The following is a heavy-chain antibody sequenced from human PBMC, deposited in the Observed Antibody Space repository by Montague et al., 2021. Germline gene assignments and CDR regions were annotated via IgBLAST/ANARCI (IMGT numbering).Heavy chain of an antibody. J-gene: IGHJ5*02. D-gene: IGHD2-2*01. CDR3: ARGRGVSSSIGQLDP. CDR1: GFTFSNYG. Sequence: SLRLSCAASGFTFSNYGMSWVRQAPGKGLGWVSSITGSGATTYYADSVKGRFTISRDNSENTLYLQMNNLRAEDTALYYCARGRGVSSSIGQLDPWGQGTLVSVSS. V-gene: IGHV3-23*01. CDR2: ITGSGATT.